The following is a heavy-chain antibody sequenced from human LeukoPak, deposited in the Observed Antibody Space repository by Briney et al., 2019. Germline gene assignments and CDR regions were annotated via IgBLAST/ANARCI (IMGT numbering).Heavy chain of an antibody. Sequence: GGSLRLSCTASGFTFSGFSMHWVRQAPGKGLEWLSYISTSSRSTYYADSVKGRFTISRDNAKNTLFLDMHSLRPGDSAVYYCARSAVGGVACDYWGQGTLLTVSS. J-gene: IGHJ4*02. D-gene: IGHD3-16*01. CDR3: ARSAVGGVACDY. V-gene: IGHV3-48*01. CDR1: GFTFSGFS. CDR2: ISTSSRST.